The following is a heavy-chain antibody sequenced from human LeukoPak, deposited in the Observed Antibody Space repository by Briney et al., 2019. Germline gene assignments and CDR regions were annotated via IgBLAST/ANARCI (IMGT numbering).Heavy chain of an antibody. CDR1: GGSISSGSYY. J-gene: IGHJ6*04. CDR2: IYTSGST. D-gene: IGHD3-10*01. CDR3: ARGNYGSGKGRGPGRPNYYYYYGMDV. Sequence: PSETLSLTCTVSGGSISSGSYYWSWIRQPAGKGLEWIGRIYTSGSTNYNPSLKSRVTISVDTSKNQFSLKLSSVTAADTAVYYCARGNYGSGKGRGPGRPNYYYYYGMDVWGKGTTVTVSS. V-gene: IGHV4-61*02.